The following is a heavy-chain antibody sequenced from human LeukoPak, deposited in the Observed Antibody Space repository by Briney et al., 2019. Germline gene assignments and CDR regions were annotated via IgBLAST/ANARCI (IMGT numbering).Heavy chain of an antibody. CDR1: GYTFTSYD. V-gene: IGHV1-69*13. CDR2: IIPMFGTA. CDR3: ARGAYSSGSYYFDH. J-gene: IGHJ4*02. D-gene: IGHD6-19*01. Sequence: SVKVSCKASGYTFTSYDINWVRQATGQGLEWMGGIIPMFGTADYAQKFQGRVTITADESTSTAYMQLSSLRSEDTAVYYCARGAYSSGSYYFDHWGQGTLVTVSS.